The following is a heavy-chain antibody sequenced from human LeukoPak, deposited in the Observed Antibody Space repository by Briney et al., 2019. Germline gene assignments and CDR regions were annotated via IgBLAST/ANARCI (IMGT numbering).Heavy chain of an antibody. CDR1: GYTFTGYY. D-gene: IGHD4-23*01. Sequence: ASVKVPCKASGYTFTGYYMHWVRQAPGQGPEWMGWINPNGGGTNYAQKFQGRVTMTRDTSISTAYMELSRLRSDDTAVYYCARVGEDYGGNYYYYYYMDVWGKGTTVTVSS. CDR3: ARVGEDYGGNYYYYYYMDV. CDR2: INPNGGGT. V-gene: IGHV1-2*02. J-gene: IGHJ6*03.